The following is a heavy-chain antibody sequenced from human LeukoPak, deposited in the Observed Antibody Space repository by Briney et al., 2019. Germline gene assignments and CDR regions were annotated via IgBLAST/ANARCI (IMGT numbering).Heavy chain of an antibody. CDR1: GYTLTELS. D-gene: IGHD1-26*01. Sequence: ASVKVSCKVSGYTLTELSMHWVRQAPGKGLEWMGGFDPEDGETIYAQKFQGRVIMTEDTSTDTAYMELSSLRSEDTAVYYCATVYTAWELLPGAFDIWGQGTMVTVSS. CDR3: ATVYTAWELLPGAFDI. J-gene: IGHJ3*02. CDR2: FDPEDGET. V-gene: IGHV1-24*01.